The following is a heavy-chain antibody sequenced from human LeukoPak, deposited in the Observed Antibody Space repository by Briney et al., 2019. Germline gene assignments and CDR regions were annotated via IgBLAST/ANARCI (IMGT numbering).Heavy chain of an antibody. CDR1: GYTFTGYC. J-gene: IGHJ4*02. V-gene: IGHV1-2*02. CDR2: INPNSGGT. Sequence: ASVKVSCKASGYTFTGYCMHWVRQAPGQGLEWMGWINPNSGGTNYAQKFQGRVTMTRDTSISTAYMELSRLRSDDTAVYYCARVAAAGEQEFDYWGQGTLVTVSS. CDR3: ARVAAAGEQEFDY. D-gene: IGHD6-13*01.